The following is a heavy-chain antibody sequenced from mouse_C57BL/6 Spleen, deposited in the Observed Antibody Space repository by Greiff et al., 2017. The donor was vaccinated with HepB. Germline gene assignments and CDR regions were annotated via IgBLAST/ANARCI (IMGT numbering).Heavy chain of an antibody. CDR3: ARWPSWGYFDV. CDR1: GYTFTSYW. CDR2: IDPSDSYT. V-gene: IGHV1-50*01. Sequence: QVQLQQPGAELVKPGASVKLSCKASGYTFTSYWMQWVKQRPGQGLEWIGEIDPSDSYTNYNQKFKGKATLTVDTSSSTAYMQLSSLTSEDSAVYYCARWPSWGYFDVWGTGTTVTVSS. J-gene: IGHJ1*03.